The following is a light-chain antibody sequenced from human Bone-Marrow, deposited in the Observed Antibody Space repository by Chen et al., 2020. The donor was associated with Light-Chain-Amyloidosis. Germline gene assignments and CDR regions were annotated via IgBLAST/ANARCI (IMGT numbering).Light chain of an antibody. J-gene: IGLJ1*01. CDR2: AVS. CDR3: SSFTSSSSYV. V-gene: IGLV2-14*01. CDR1: SGDDGTFNY. Sequence: QSALTQPASVSGSPGQSITISCTGTSGDDGTFNYVSWYQQHPGKAPKVIIYAVSNRPSGVSNRFSGSKSGNTASLTISGLQAEDEADYYCSSFTSSSSYVFGPGTKVTVL.